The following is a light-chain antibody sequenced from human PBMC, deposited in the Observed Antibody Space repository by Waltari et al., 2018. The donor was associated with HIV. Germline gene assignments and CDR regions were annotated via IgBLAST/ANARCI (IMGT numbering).Light chain of an antibody. V-gene: IGLV4-69*01. CDR3: QTWGSGIHVV. J-gene: IGLJ2*01. Sequence: QLALTQSPSASASVGAAVNIPCTLSSGHSDYDIEWQHQQPEKSPRYLMKVNSDGSHKKEGGVPDRFSGSSSGAERYLTISSLQSEDEGDYYCQTWGSGIHVVFGGGTKVTVL. CDR2: VNSDGSH. CDR1: SGHSDYD.